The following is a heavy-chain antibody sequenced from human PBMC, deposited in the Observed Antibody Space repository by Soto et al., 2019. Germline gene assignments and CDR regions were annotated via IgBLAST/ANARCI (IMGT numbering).Heavy chain of an antibody. CDR1: GGSVSDNSYY. V-gene: IGHV4-39*01. J-gene: IGHJ4*02. D-gene: IGHD1-1*01. Sequence: QLQLQESGPGLVKPSETLSLTCIVSGGSVSDNSYYWGWIRQPPGKGLEWIGNIYYSGTTYYNPSLRSRVTISIDASKNQFSLRLSSVTAADTAVYYCARPPRGFTAGTIWGQGTLVTVSS. CDR2: IYYSGTT. CDR3: ARPPRGFTAGTI.